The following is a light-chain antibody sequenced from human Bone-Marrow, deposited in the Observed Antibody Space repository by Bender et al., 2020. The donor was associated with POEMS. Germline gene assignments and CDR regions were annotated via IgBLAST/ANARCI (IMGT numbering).Light chain of an antibody. CDR2: EGS. CDR3: SSYTSSSTVV. V-gene: IGLV2-14*02. CDR1: SSDVGSYNL. Sequence: QSALTQPASVSGSPGQSITISCTGTSSDVGSYNLVSWYQQYPGKAPKLMIYEGSKRPSGVSNRFSGSKSGNTASLTISGLQAEDDADYYCSSYTSSSTVVFGGGTKLTVL. J-gene: IGLJ2*01.